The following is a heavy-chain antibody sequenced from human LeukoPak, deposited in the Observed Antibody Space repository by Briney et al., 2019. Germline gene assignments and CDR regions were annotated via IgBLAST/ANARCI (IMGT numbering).Heavy chain of an antibody. CDR1: GGSISSYY. Sequence: SETLSLTCTVSGGSISSYYWSWIRQPPGKGLEWIGYIYYSGSTNYNPSLKSRVTISVDTSKNQFSLKLSSVTAADTAVYYCARGYRSGWYVSDYWGQGTLVTVSS. CDR3: ARGYRSGWYVSDY. V-gene: IGHV4-59*01. D-gene: IGHD6-19*01. CDR2: IYYSGST. J-gene: IGHJ4*02.